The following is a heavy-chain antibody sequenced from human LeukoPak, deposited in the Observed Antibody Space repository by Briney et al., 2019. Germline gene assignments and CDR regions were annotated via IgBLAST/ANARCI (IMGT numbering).Heavy chain of an antibody. Sequence: SVKVSCKASGGTFSSYAISWVRQAPGQGLEWMGGIIPIFGTANYAQKFQGRVTITADKSTSTAYMELSSLRSEDTAVYYCARDLVVPAAMRSTGNHMTKYYYYGMDVWGQGTTVTVSS. CDR3: ARDLVVPAAMRSTGNHMTKYYYYGMDV. D-gene: IGHD2-2*01. CDR1: GGTFSSYA. J-gene: IGHJ6*02. CDR2: IIPIFGTA. V-gene: IGHV1-69*06.